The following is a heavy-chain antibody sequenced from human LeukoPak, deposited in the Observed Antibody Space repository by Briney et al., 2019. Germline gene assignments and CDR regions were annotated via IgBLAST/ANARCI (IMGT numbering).Heavy chain of an antibody. J-gene: IGHJ4*02. CDR3: ARGGDTAMVDGYFDY. D-gene: IGHD5-18*01. CDR2: IYYSGST. Sequence: PSETLSLTCTVSGGSISSYYRSWIRQPPGKGLEWIGYIYYSGSTNYNPSLKSRVTISVDTSKNQFSLKLSSVTAADTAVYYCARGGDTAMVDGYFDYWGQGTLVTVSS. V-gene: IGHV4-59*01. CDR1: GGSISSYY.